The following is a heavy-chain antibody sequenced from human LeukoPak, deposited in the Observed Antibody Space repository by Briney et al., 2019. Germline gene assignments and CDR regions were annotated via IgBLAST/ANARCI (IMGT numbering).Heavy chain of an antibody. D-gene: IGHD2-2*01. CDR2: INPRSGGT. J-gene: IGHJ4*02. CDR1: GYTFTANY. Sequence: ASVKVSCKASGYTFTANYMHWVRQAPGQGLEWMGWINPRSGGTNYGEKFRGRVTMTRDTSITTAYMELSSLRFDDTAVYYCARGSGTSWFDYWGQGSLVTVSS. V-gene: IGHV1-2*02. CDR3: ARGSGTSWFDY.